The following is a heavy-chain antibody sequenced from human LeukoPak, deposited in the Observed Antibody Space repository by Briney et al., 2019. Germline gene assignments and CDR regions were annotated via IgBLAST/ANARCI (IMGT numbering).Heavy chain of an antibody. D-gene: IGHD4-11*01. J-gene: IGHJ3*01. V-gene: IGHV3-7*01. CDR2: IKEDGSEK. Sequence: GGSLRLSCAASGFTFSSYWMSWVRQAPGKGPEFVANIKEDGSEKSYVDSVKGRFTISRDNAKKTVSLQMSSLRAEDTAVYYCARDPGYSEFDAWGQGAMVIVSS. CDR3: ARDPGYSEFDA. CDR1: GFTFSSYW.